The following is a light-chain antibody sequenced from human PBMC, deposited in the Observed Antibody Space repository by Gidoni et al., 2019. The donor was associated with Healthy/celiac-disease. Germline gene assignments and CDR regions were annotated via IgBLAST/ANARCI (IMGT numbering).Light chain of an antibody. Sequence: AMPPSPATLSVSPGERATRPCRASQSVSTNLAWYQQKPGQAPRLLIYGASTRAPGIPARFSGSGSGTEFTLTISSLQSEDFAVYYCQQYNNWRYTFGQGTKLEIK. CDR1: QSVSTN. V-gene: IGKV3-15*01. J-gene: IGKJ2*01. CDR2: GAS. CDR3: QQYNNWRYT.